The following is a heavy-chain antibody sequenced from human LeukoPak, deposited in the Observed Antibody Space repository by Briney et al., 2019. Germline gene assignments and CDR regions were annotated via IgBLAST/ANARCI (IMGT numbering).Heavy chain of an antibody. CDR2: IGGSDGRT. D-gene: IGHD3-22*01. Sequence: GGSLRLSCAASGFTFSTYAMSWVRQAPGKGLEWVSLIGGSDGRTCYADSVKGRFTISRDNSKNTLYLEMNGLRAEDTAVYYCAKDSSSYDWGYMDVWGKGTTVTISS. V-gene: IGHV3-23*01. J-gene: IGHJ6*03. CDR1: GFTFSTYA. CDR3: AKDSSSYDWGYMDV.